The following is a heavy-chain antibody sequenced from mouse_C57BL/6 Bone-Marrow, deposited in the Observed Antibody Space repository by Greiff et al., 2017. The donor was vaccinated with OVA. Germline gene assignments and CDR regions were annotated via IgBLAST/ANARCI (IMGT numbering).Heavy chain of an antibody. V-gene: IGHV5-9-1*02. CDR3: TRDPYYYGSLYAMDY. CDR1: GFTFSSYA. CDR2: ISSGGDYI. Sequence: EVKLVESGEGLVKPGGSLTLSCAASGFTFSSYAMSWVRQTPEKRLEWVAYISSGGDYIYYADTVKGRFTISRDNARNTLYLQMSSLKSEDTAMYYCTRDPYYYGSLYAMDYWGQGTSVTVSS. J-gene: IGHJ4*01. D-gene: IGHD1-1*01.